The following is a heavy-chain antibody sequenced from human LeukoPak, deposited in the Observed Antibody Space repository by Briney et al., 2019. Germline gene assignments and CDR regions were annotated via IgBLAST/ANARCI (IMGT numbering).Heavy chain of an antibody. CDR2: ISGSGGST. D-gene: IGHD5-18*01. CDR1: GFTFSSYA. J-gene: IGHJ4*02. Sequence: GGSLRLSCAASGFTFSSYAMSWVRQAPGKGLEWVSAISGSGGSTYYADSVKGGFTISRDNSKNTLYLQMNSLRAEDTAVYYCAKCPTRGYSYGYLDYWGQGTFVSSSS. V-gene: IGHV3-23*01. CDR3: AKCPTRGYSYGYLDY.